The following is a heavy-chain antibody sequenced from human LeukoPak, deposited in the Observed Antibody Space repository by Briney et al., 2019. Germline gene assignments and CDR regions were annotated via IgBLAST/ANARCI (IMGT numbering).Heavy chain of an antibody. J-gene: IGHJ4*02. D-gene: IGHD6-13*01. CDR2: ISSSSSYI. Sequence: GGSLRLSCAASGFTFSSYSMNWVRQAPGKGLEWVSSISSSSSYIYYADSVNGRFTISRDNAKNSLYLQMNSLRAEDTAVYYCARVHSSSRRDWGQGTLVTVSS. CDR3: ARVHSSSRRD. V-gene: IGHV3-21*01. CDR1: GFTFSSYS.